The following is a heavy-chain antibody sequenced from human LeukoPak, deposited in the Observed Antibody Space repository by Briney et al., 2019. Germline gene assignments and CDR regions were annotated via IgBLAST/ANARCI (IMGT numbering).Heavy chain of an antibody. V-gene: IGHV3-23*01. CDR3: AKVLLPTYYYDSEFEY. Sequence: GGSLRLSCAASGFTFSSYAMSWVRQAPGKGLEWVSAISGSGGSTYYADSVKGRFTISRDNSKNTLYLQMNSLRAEDTAVYYCAKVLLPTYYYDSEFEYWGQGTLVTVSS. J-gene: IGHJ4*02. CDR2: ISGSGGST. CDR1: GFTFSSYA. D-gene: IGHD3-22*01.